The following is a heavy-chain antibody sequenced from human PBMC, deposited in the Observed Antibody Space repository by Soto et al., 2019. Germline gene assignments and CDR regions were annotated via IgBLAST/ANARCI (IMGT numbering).Heavy chain of an antibody. J-gene: IGHJ6*02. CDR1: GFTFTTHA. Sequence: EVHLLESGGGLVQPGGSLRLSCVASGFTFTTHAMSWVRQSPGKGLEWVSTFSGSGGNIYYAEAVKGRLTISRDNAKNSLYLEMNSLRVEDTAVYYCVRVWRLVGRYGMDVWGQGTTVTVSS. D-gene: IGHD6-25*01. CDR3: VRVWRLVGRYGMDV. CDR2: FSGSGGNI. V-gene: IGHV3-23*01.